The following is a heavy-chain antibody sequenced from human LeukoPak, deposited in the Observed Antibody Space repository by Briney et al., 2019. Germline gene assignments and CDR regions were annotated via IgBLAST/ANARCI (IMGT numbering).Heavy chain of an antibody. J-gene: IGHJ4*02. CDR1: GYSFTSYW. D-gene: IGHD3/OR15-3a*01. CDR2: IYPGDSDT. Sequence: GESLKISCKGSGYSFTSYWIGWVRQMPGKGLEWMGIIYPGDSDTRYSPSFQGQVTISADKSISTAYLQWSSLKASDTAMYYCARGLPFFDWFRRTWCLFDYWGQGTLVTVSS. V-gene: IGHV5-51*01. CDR3: ARGLPFFDWFRRTWCLFDY.